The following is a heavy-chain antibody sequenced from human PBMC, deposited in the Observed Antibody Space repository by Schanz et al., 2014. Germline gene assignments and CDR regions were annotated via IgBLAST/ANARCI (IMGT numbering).Heavy chain of an antibody. J-gene: IGHJ4*02. D-gene: IGHD6-13*01. CDR2: INPIGGST. CDR1: GYTFTNFY. V-gene: IGHV1-46*03. Sequence: QVQLVQSGTEVKKPGASVKVSCKASGYTFTNFYIHWVRQAPGQGLEWVGIINPIGGSTTYAQKFQGRVTMTRDTSTSTVYMELSSLRSEDTAVYYCARDGVDAAAGGNYWGQGTLVTVSS. CDR3: ARDGVDAAAGGNY.